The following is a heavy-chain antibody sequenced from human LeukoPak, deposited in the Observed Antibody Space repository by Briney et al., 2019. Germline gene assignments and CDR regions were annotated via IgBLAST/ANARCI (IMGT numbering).Heavy chain of an antibody. D-gene: IGHD1-26*01. CDR3: ARAQSWTVGATAVDY. CDR2: ISSSGSTI. CDR1: GFTFSSYE. V-gene: IGHV3-48*03. J-gene: IGHJ4*02. Sequence: GGSLRLSCAASGFTFSSYEMNWVRQAPGKGLEWVSYISSSGSTIYYADSVKGRFTISRDNAKNSLYLQMNSLRAEDTAVYYCARAQSWTVGATAVDYWGQGTLVTVSS.